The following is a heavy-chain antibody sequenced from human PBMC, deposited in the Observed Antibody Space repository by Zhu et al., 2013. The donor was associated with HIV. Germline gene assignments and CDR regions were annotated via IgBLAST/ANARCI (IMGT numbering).Heavy chain of an antibody. CDR2: INPSGGST. V-gene: IGHV1-46*01. CDR1: GYTFTSYY. CDR3: ARGADYYDSSGNRYDY. Sequence: QVQLVQSGAEVKKPGASVKVSCKASGYTFTSYYMHWVRQAPGQGLEWMGIINPSGGSTGYAQKFQGRVTMTRDTSTSTVYMELSSLRSEDTAVYYCARGADYYDSSGNRYDYWGQGTLVTVSS. D-gene: IGHD3-22*01. J-gene: IGHJ4*02.